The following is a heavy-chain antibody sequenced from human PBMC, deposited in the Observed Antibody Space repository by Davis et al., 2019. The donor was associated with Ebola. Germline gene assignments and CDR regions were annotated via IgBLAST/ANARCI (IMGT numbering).Heavy chain of an antibody. V-gene: IGHV4-59*04. CDR1: GGSISSYY. J-gene: IGHJ6*02. Sequence: GSLRLSCTVSGGSISSYYWRWIRQPPGKGLEWIGYIYYSGSTYYNPSLKSRVTISVDTSKNQFSLKLSSVTAADTAVYYCARSMDVWGQGTTVTVSS. CDR3: ARSMDV. CDR2: IYYSGST.